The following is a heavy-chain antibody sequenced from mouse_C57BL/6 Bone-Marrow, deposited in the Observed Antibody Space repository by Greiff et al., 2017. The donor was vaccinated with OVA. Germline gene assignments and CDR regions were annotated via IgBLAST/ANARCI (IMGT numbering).Heavy chain of an antibody. CDR1: GYTFTSYW. CDR3: ARGGTYGHDQGDY. V-gene: IGHV1-53*01. Sequence: VQLQQPGTELVKPGASVKLSCKASGYTFTSYWMHWVKQRPGQGLEWIGNINPSNGGTNYNEKFKSQSTLTVDKSSSTAYMQLSSLTSEDCAVCYCARGGTYGHDQGDYWGQGTTLTVSS. CDR2: INPSNGGT. D-gene: IGHD2-2*01. J-gene: IGHJ2*01.